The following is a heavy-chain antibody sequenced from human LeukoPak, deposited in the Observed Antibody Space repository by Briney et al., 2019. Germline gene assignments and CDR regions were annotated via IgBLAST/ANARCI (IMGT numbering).Heavy chain of an antibody. D-gene: IGHD1-1*01. CDR1: GGSISSYY. J-gene: IGHJ4*02. Sequence: SETLSLTCTVSGGSISSYYWSWIRQPPGKGLEWIGYIYYSGSTNYNPSLKSRVTISVDMSKNQFSVRLRSVTAADTAVYYCVKVGTGTVEYWGQGALVTVSS. CDR3: VKVGTGTVEY. CDR2: IYYSGST. V-gene: IGHV4-59*01.